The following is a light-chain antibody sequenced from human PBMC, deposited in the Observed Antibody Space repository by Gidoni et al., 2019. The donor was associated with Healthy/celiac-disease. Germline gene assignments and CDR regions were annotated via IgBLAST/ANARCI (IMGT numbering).Light chain of an antibody. Sequence: DIQRTQSPSTLSASVGDRVTITCRASQSISSWLAWYQQKPGKAPKLLIYKASSLESGVPSRFSGSGSGTDFTLTISSLQPDAFATYYFQQYNSYSRAFGQGTKVEI. CDR3: QQYNSYSRA. CDR2: KAS. J-gene: IGKJ1*01. V-gene: IGKV1-5*03. CDR1: QSISSW.